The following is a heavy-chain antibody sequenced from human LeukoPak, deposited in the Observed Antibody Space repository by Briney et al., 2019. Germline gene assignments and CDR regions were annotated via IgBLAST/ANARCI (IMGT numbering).Heavy chain of an antibody. V-gene: IGHV5-51*01. J-gene: IGHJ3*02. CDR3: AIYFTRYSSGDDAFDI. CDR1: GYSFTSYW. CDR2: IYPGDSDT. Sequence: GESLKISCKGSGYSFTSYWIGWVRQMPGKGLEWMGIIYPGDSDTRYSPSFQGQVTISADKSISTAYLQWSSLKASDTAMYYCAIYFTRYSSGDDAFDIWGQGTMVTVSS. D-gene: IGHD6-19*01.